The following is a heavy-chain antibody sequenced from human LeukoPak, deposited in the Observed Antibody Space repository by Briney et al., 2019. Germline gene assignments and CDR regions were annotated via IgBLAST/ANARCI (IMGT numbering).Heavy chain of an antibody. J-gene: IGHJ4*02. CDR2: IIPIFGTA. Sequence: ASVKVPCKASGGTFSSYAISWVRQAPGQGLEWMGGIIPIFGTANYAQKFQGRVTITADESTSTAYMELSSLRSEDTAVYYCAREGEYYDSSGYLGDYFDYWGQGTLVTVSS. D-gene: IGHD3-22*01. V-gene: IGHV1-69*13. CDR3: AREGEYYDSSGYLGDYFDY. CDR1: GGTFSSYA.